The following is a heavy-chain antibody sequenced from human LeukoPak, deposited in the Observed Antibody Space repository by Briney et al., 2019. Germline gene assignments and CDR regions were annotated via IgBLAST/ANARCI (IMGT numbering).Heavy chain of an antibody. CDR2: INHSGST. J-gene: IGHJ4*02. CDR1: GFTFSNAW. Sequence: GSLRLSCAASGFTFSNAWMNWVRQAPGKGLEWIGEINHSGSTNYNPSLKSRVTILVDTSKNQFSLKLSSVTAADTAVYYCASIGYSGYVPRYYLDYWGQGTLVTVSS. D-gene: IGHD5-12*01. CDR3: ASIGYSGYVPRYYLDY. V-gene: IGHV4-34*08.